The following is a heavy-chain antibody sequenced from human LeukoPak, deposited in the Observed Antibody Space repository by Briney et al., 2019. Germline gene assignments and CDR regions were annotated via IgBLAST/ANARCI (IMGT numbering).Heavy chain of an antibody. V-gene: IGHV4-59*08. CDR1: GGSMSSYY. CDR3: ARVFWSGYSYFDY. D-gene: IGHD3-3*01. CDR2: FHYSGST. Sequence: SSETLSLTCTVAGGSMSSYYWNWIRQPPGKGLEWIGYFHYSGSTNYNPSLKSRVTISVDTSKNQFSLKLSSVTAADTAVYYCARVFWSGYSYFDYWGQGTLVTVSS. J-gene: IGHJ4*02.